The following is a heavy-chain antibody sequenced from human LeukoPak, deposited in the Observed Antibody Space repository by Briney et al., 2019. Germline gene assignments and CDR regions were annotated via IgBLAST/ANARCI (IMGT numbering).Heavy chain of an antibody. CDR2: ISDSGGRT. CDR1: GFTFSNYA. V-gene: IGHV3-23*01. D-gene: IGHD4-17*01. CDR3: AKHGEAYGDSKTDY. J-gene: IGHJ4*02. Sequence: GGSLRLSCAASGFTFSNYARRWVRQAPGKGLECVSVISDSGGRTYYADSVKGRFTISRDNSKNTLYLHMNSLRAEDTAIYYCAKHGEAYGDSKTDYWGQGTLVTVSS.